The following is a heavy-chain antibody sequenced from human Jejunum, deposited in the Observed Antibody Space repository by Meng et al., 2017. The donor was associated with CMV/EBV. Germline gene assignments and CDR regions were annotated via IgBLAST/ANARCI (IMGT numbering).Heavy chain of an antibody. CDR3: ARDGGMDV. Sequence: LSCGVSGFTFSDYYMSWIRQAPGKGLEWLSEISTSGSLIYYADSVKGRFTVSRDNVKGLVYLQINSLRAEDTAVYYCARDGGMDVWGQGTTVTVSS. J-gene: IGHJ6*02. CDR1: GFTFSDYY. V-gene: IGHV3-11*04. CDR2: ISTSGSLI.